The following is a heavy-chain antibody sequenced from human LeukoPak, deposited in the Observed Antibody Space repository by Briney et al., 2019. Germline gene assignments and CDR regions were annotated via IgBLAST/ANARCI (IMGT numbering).Heavy chain of an antibody. V-gene: IGHV4-59*01. CDR3: ARVSVGAWDFDY. J-gene: IGHJ4*02. Sequence: SETLSLTCTVSGGSISSYYWSWIRQPPGKGLEWIGYIYYSGSTNYNPSLKSRVTISVDTSKNQFSLKLSSVTAADTAVYYCARVSVGAWDFDYWGQGTLVTVSS. CDR2: IYYSGST. CDR1: GGSISSYY. D-gene: IGHD1-26*01.